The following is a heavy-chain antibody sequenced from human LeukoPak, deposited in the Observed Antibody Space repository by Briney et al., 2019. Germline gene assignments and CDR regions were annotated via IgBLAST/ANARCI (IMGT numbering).Heavy chain of an antibody. CDR2: IIGSGGDT. Sequence: PGGSLRLSCEVSGFAFRNYAMSWVRQAPGKGLQWVSVIIGSGGDTYYADSVKGRFTISRDNSKNTLYLQMNSLRAEDTAVYYCAKDLRKTIEWAFDIWGQGTMVTVSS. CDR1: GFAFRNYA. D-gene: IGHD2/OR15-2a*01. CDR3: AKDLRKTIEWAFDI. V-gene: IGHV3-23*01. J-gene: IGHJ3*02.